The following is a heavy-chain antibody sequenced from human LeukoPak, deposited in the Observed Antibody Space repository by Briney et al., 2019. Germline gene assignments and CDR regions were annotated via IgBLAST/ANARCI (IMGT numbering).Heavy chain of an antibody. CDR3: AKGANYGSPNRYYFDY. J-gene: IGHJ4*02. CDR1: GFTFDDYA. CDR2: ISWNSGSI. V-gene: IGHV3-9*01. Sequence: GRSLRLSCAASGFTFDDYAMHWVRQAPGKCLEWVSGISWNSGSIGYADSVRGRFTISRDNAKNSLYLQINSLRAEDTALYYCAKGANYGSPNRYYFDYWGQGTLVTVSS. D-gene: IGHD3-10*01.